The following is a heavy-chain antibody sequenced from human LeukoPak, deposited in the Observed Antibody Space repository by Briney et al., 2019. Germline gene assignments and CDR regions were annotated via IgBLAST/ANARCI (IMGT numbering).Heavy chain of an antibody. CDR1: GFTFSSYA. D-gene: IGHD6-13*01. J-gene: IGHJ4*02. CDR2: ISGSGGST. CDR3: AKAYYSSGYSSSWYFNDY. V-gene: IGHV3-23*01. Sequence: GGSLRLSCAASGFTFSSYAMSWVRQAPGKGLEWVSAISGSGGSTYYADSVKGRFTISRDNSKNTLYLQMNSLRAEDTAVYYCAKAYYSSGYSSSWYFNDYWGQGTLVTVSS.